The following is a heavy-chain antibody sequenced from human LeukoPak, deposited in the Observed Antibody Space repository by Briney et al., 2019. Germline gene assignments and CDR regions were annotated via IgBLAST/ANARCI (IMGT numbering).Heavy chain of an antibody. J-gene: IGHJ6*03. V-gene: IGHV3-21*01. CDR3: ARDNSPYYYMDV. D-gene: IGHD2/OR15-2a*01. CDR2: ISSGSGYI. CDR1: GFTFSSNS. Sequence: GGSLRLSCAASGFTFSSNSMSWVRQAPGKGLEWVSSISSGSGYIYYADSVKGRFTISRDNAKNSLYLQMNSLRAEDTAVYYCARDNSPYYYMDVWGKGTTVTVSS.